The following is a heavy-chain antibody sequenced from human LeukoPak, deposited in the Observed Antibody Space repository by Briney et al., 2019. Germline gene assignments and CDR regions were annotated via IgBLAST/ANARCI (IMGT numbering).Heavy chain of an antibody. V-gene: IGHV3-23*01. CDR2: ISGSGGST. CDR1: GFTFSSYA. CDR3: ARDSITFGGVIAPIDY. Sequence: PGGSLRLSCAASGFTFSSYAMSWVRQAPGKGLEWVSAISGSGGSTYYADSVKGRFTISRDNAKNSLYLQMNSLRAEDTAVYYCARDSITFGGVIAPIDYWGQGTLVTVSS. J-gene: IGHJ4*02. D-gene: IGHD3-16*02.